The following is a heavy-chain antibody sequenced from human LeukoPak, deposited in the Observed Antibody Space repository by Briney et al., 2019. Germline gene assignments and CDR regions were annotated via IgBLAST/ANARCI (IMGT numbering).Heavy chain of an antibody. Sequence: SETLSLTCTVSGGSISSYYWSWIRQPPGKGLEWIGYIYYSGSTNYNPSLKSRVTISVDTSKNQLSLKLSSVTAADTAVYYCARSTTFRYFDLWGRGTLVTVSS. D-gene: IGHD3-16*01. V-gene: IGHV4-59*01. CDR3: ARSTTFRYFDL. J-gene: IGHJ2*01. CDR1: GGSISSYY. CDR2: IYYSGST.